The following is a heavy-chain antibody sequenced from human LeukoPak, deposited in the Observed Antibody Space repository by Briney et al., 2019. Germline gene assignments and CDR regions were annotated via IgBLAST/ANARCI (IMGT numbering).Heavy chain of an antibody. Sequence: GGSLRLSCAASGFTFSSYEINWVRQTPGKALEWLSYIRDSGSTIYYAKSVQGRFTISRDNAKSSVYLQMNSLRAEDTAVYYCARDAGYGGNSDYWGQGTLVTVSS. D-gene: IGHD4-23*01. J-gene: IGHJ4*02. CDR3: ARDAGYGGNSDY. CDR2: IRDSGSTI. CDR1: GFTFSSYE. V-gene: IGHV3-48*03.